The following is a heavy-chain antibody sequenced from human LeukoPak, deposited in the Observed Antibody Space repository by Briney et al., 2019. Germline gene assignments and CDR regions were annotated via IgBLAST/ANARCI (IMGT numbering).Heavy chain of an antibody. CDR1: GYTFTGYY. CDR2: INPNSGDT. V-gene: IGHV1-2*02. CDR3: ARGPPSGWYVFDY. J-gene: IGHJ4*02. D-gene: IGHD6-19*01. Sequence: ASEKVSCKASGYTFTGYYMHWVRQAPGQGLEWMGWINPNSGDTNYAQKFQGRVTMTRDTSISTVYMELSKLRSDDTAVYYCARGPPSGWYVFDYWGQGTLVTVSS.